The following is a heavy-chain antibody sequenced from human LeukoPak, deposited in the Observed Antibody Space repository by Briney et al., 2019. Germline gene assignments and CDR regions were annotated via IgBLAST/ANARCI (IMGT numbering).Heavy chain of an antibody. CDR2: INIGGTNT. J-gene: IGHJ5*02. Sequence: SGGSLRLSCAASGFTFNHYYMSWIRQAPGKGLEWLSYINIGGTNTHYADSVKGRFTISRDNAKKSLYLEMNNLRAEDTAVYYCATDGAGFDTWGQGVLVTVSS. CDR1: GFTFNHYY. CDR3: ATDGAGFDT. V-gene: IGHV3-11*01.